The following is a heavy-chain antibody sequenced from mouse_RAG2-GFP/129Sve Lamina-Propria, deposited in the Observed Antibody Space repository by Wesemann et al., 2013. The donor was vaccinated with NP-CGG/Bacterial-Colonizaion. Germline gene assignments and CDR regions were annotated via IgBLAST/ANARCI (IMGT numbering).Heavy chain of an antibody. CDR1: GFNIKDDY. Sequence: EVQLQQSGAELVRPGASVKLSCTASGFNIKDDYMHWVKQRPEQGLEWIGWIDPENGDTEYASKFQGKATITADTSSNTAYLQLSSLTSEDTAVYYCTTDYYGSSYLAWFAYWGQGTLVTVSA. CDR2: IDPENGDT. J-gene: IGHJ3*01. D-gene: IGHD1-1*01. V-gene: IGHV14-4*01. CDR3: TTDYYGSSYLAWFAY.